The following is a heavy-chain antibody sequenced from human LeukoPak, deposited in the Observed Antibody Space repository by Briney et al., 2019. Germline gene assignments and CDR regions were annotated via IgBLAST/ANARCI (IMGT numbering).Heavy chain of an antibody. Sequence: APVKVSCKASGYTFTSYGISWVRQAPGQGLEWMGWISAYNGNTNYAQKLQGRVTMTTDTSTSTAYMELRSLRSDDTAVYYCARDSRYSSSYAYDYWGQGTLVTVSS. CDR1: GYTFTSYG. CDR2: ISAYNGNT. D-gene: IGHD6-13*01. V-gene: IGHV1-18*01. CDR3: ARDSRYSSSYAYDY. J-gene: IGHJ4*02.